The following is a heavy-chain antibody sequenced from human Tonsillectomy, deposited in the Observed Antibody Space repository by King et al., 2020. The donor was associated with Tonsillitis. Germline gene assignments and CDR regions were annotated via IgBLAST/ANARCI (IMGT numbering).Heavy chain of an antibody. J-gene: IGHJ4*02. CDR1: GFTFSSYA. CDR3: AKDGHSRDWYYFDY. CDR2: ISNSGGNT. D-gene: IGHD3/OR15-3a*01. V-gene: IGHV3-23*04. Sequence: VQLVESGGGLVQPGGSLRLSCAASGFTFSSYAMSWVRQAPGKGLEWVSGISNSGGNTYYADSVKGRFTISRDNSKNTLYLQMNSLRAGDTAAYYCAKDGHSRDWYYFDYWGQGTLVTVSS.